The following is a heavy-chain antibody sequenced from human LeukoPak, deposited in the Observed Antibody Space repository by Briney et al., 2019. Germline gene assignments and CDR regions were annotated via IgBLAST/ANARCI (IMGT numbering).Heavy chain of an antibody. J-gene: IGHJ3*02. CDR1: GGSISSYY. D-gene: IGHD3-22*01. CDR3: ARDSPLYYYDSSGYGRSDAFDI. Sequence: SETLSLTCTVSGGSISSYYWSWIRQPPGKGLEWIGFIYYSGSTNYNPSLKSRVTISVDTSKNQFSLKLSSVTAADTAVYYCARDSPLYYYDSSGYGRSDAFDIWGQGTMVTVSS. V-gene: IGHV4-59*01. CDR2: IYYSGST.